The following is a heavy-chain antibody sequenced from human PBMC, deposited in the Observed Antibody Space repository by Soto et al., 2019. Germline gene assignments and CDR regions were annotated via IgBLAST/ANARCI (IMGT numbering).Heavy chain of an antibody. CDR1: GGSISSSHW. J-gene: IGHJ2*01. CDR2: IYSTGTT. Sequence: SETLSLTCAVSGGSISSSHWWSWVRQSPGKGLEWIGRIYSTGTTNFNPSLKSRLTMSMDMSKNQVSLNLTSVTAADTAVYYCVRDRADFSSTYYHYFSVWGRGTLVTVSS. D-gene: IGHD6-13*01. V-gene: IGHV4-4*02. CDR3: VRDRADFSSTYYHYFSV.